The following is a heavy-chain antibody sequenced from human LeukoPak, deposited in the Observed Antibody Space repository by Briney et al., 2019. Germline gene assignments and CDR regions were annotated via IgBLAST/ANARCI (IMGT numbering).Heavy chain of an antibody. D-gene: IGHD6-19*01. CDR3: ARAPGYSSGWYSPGLNWFDP. CDR1: GGSFSGYY. V-gene: IGHV4-34*01. CDR2: INHSGST. Sequence: PSETLSLTCAVYGGSFSGYYWSWIRQPPGKGLEWIGEINHSGSTNCNPSLKSRVTISVDTSKNQFSLKLSSVTAADTAVYYCARAPGYSSGWYSPGLNWFDPWGQGTLVTVSS. J-gene: IGHJ5*02.